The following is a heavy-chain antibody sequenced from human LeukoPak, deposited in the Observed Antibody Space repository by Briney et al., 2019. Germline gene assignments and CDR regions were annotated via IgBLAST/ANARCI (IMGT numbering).Heavy chain of an antibody. CDR2: INHSGST. Sequence: SETLSLTCAVYGGSFSGYYWSWIRQPPGKGLERIGEINHSGSTNYNPSLKSRVTISVDTSKNQFSLKLSSVTAADTAVYYCARGSGWSYYYYMDVWGKGTTVTVSS. J-gene: IGHJ6*03. D-gene: IGHD6-19*01. V-gene: IGHV4-34*01. CDR3: ARGSGWSYYYYMDV. CDR1: GGSFSGYY.